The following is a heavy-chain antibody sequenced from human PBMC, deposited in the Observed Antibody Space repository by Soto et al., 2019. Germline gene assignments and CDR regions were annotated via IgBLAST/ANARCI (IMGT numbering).Heavy chain of an antibody. J-gene: IGHJ4*02. CDR3: ARVGGRAARLAYGDYAVDY. CDR1: GYTFTSYG. Sequence: ASVKVSCKASGYTFTSYGISWVRQATGQGLEWMGWMNPNSGNTGYAQKYQGRVTMTRNTSISTAYMELSSLRSEDTAVYYCARVGGRAARLAYGDYAVDYWGQGTLVTVSS. D-gene: IGHD4-17*01. CDR2: MNPNSGNT. V-gene: IGHV1-8*02.